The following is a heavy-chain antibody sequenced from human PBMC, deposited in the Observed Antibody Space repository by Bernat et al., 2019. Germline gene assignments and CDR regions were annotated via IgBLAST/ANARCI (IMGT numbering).Heavy chain of an antibody. Sequence: EVQLVESGGGLVKPGGSLRLSCAASGFTFSSYSMNWGRQAPGKGLEWVSSISSSSSYIYYADSVKGRFNISRDNAKNSLYLQMNSLRAEDTAVYYCARGGSSSRQGGMDVWGQGTTVTVSS. J-gene: IGHJ6*02. V-gene: IGHV3-21*01. D-gene: IGHD6-6*01. CDR3: ARGGSSSRQGGMDV. CDR2: ISSSSSYI. CDR1: GFTFSSYS.